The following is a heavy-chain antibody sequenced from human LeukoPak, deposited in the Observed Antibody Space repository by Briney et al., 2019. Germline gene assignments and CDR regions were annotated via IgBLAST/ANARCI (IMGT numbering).Heavy chain of an antibody. CDR2: ISSSGSTI. CDR1: GFTFSNYW. V-gene: IGHV3-48*01. CDR3: ARENFADLFDY. D-gene: IGHD1-7*01. J-gene: IGHJ4*02. Sequence: GGSLRLSCAASGFTFSNYWMSWVRQAPGKGLECISYISSSGSTIYYADSVKGRFTISRDNAKSSLFLQMNSLRAEDTAVYYCARENFADLFDYWGQGILVTVSS.